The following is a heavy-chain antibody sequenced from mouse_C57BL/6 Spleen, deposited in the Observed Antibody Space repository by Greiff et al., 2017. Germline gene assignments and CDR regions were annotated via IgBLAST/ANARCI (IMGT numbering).Heavy chain of an antibody. Sequence: EVKLLESGPGLVKPSQSLSLTCSVTGYSITSGYYWNWIRQFPGNKLEWMGYISYDGSNNYNPSLKNRISTTRDTSKNQFFLKLNSVTTEDTATYYCAREDYHYGSSYSFAYWGQGTLVTVSA. V-gene: IGHV3-6*01. CDR3: AREDYHYGSSYSFAY. J-gene: IGHJ3*01. CDR2: ISYDGSN. CDR1: GYSITSGYY. D-gene: IGHD1-1*01.